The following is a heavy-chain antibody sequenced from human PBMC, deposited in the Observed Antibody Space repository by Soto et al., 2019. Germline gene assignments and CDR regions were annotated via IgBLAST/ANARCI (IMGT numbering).Heavy chain of an antibody. D-gene: IGHD3-9*01. Sequence: EVQLLESGGGLVQPGGSLSLSWAASGFTFSSYAMSWVRQAPGKGLEWVSAISGSGGSTYYADSVKGRFTISRDNSKNTLYLQMNSLRAEDTAVYYCAKDRSHYHILPGYPYYFDYWRQGTLVTVSS. CDR3: AKDRSHYHILPGYPYYFDY. CDR2: ISGSGGST. J-gene: IGHJ4*02. CDR1: GFTFSSYA. V-gene: IGHV3-23*01.